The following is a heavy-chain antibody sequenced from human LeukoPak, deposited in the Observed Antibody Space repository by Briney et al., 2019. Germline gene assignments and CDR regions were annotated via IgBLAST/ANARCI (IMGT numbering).Heavy chain of an antibody. CDR1: GGSFSGYY. V-gene: IGHV4-34*01. Sequence: SETLSLTCAVYGGSFSGYYWSWIRQPPGKGLEWIGEINHSGSTNYNPSLKSRVTISVDRSKNQFSLKLSSVTAADTAVYYCARGYCSGGSCYSFDYWGQGTLVTVSS. D-gene: IGHD2-15*01. J-gene: IGHJ4*02. CDR3: ARGYCSGGSCYSFDY. CDR2: INHSGST.